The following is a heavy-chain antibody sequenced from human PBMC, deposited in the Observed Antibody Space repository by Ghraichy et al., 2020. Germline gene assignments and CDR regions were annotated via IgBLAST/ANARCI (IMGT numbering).Heavy chain of an antibody. D-gene: IGHD2-21*02. V-gene: IGHV3-48*01. Sequence: GGSLRLSCAASGFTFSSYSMNWVRQAPGKGLEWVSYISSSSSTIYYADSVKGRFTISRDNAKNSLYLQMNSLRAEDMAVYYCARDLPAYCGGDCYDWFDYWGQGTLVTVSS. J-gene: IGHJ4*02. CDR2: ISSSSSTI. CDR3: ARDLPAYCGGDCYDWFDY. CDR1: GFTFSSYS.